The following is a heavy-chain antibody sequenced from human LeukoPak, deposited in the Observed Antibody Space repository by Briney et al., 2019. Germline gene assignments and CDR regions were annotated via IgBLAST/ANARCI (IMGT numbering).Heavy chain of an antibody. CDR1: GFTFSSYS. V-gene: IGHV3-21*01. CDR2: ISSSSSYI. J-gene: IGHJ4*02. Sequence: GGSLRLSCAASGFTFSSYSMNWVRQAPGKGLEWVSSISSSSSYIYYADSVKGRFTISRDSAKNSLYLQMNSLRAEDTAVYYCARGETTADFDYWGQGTLVTVSS. D-gene: IGHD4-17*01. CDR3: ARGETTADFDY.